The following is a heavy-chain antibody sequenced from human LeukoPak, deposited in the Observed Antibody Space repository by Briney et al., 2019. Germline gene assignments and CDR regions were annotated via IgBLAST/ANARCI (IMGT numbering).Heavy chain of an antibody. CDR3: WLEKVVADYFDS. Sequence: SETLSLTCTVSGGSISSTGSFWGWIRQPPGKGLEWIGSIYSGGITYYNPSLKSRVTISEDTSKNQFSLKMTSMTAADTAIYYCWLEKVVADYFDSWGQGTLVTVSS. CDR1: GGSISSTGSF. V-gene: IGHV4-39*07. CDR2: IYSGGIT. J-gene: IGHJ4*02. D-gene: IGHD2-15*01.